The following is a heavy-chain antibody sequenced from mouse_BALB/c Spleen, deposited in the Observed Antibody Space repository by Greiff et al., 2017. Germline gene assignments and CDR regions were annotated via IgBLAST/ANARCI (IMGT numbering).Heavy chain of an antibody. CDR2: IDPSDSET. J-gene: IGHJ2*01. CDR1: GYSFTSYW. CDR3: ARSDGYYFDY. D-gene: IGHD1-2*01. Sequence: QVQLQQSGPQLVRPGASVKISCKASGYSFTSYWMHWVKQRPGQGLEWIGMIDPSDSETRLNQKFKDKATLTVDKSSSTAYMQLSSPTSEDSAVYYCARSDGYYFDYWGQGTTLTVSS. V-gene: IGHV1S127*01.